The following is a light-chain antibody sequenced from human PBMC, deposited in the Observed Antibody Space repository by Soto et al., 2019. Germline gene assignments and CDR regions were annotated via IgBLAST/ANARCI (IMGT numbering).Light chain of an antibody. CDR1: SPNIGSNT. V-gene: IGLV1-44*01. CDR3: AAWDDSLNNPV. J-gene: IGLJ3*02. CDR2: SNT. Sequence: QSVLTQPPSASGTPGQRVTMSCSGSSPNIGSNTVNWYQQLPGTAPQLLIYSNTERPSGVPDRFSGSKSGTSASLAISGLQSEDEADYYCAAWDDSLNNPVFGGGTQLTVL.